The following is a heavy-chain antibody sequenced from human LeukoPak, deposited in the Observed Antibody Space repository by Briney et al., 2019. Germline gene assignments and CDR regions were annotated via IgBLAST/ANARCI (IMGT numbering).Heavy chain of an antibody. CDR2: ISSSGSTK. CDR3: ARDWDSGYDTYYFDY. D-gene: IGHD5-12*01. J-gene: IGHJ4*02. V-gene: IGHV3-48*03. CDR1: GFTFRTYE. Sequence: GGSLRLSCAASGFTFRTYEMNWVRQAPGMGLEWVSYISSSGSTKYYADSVKGRFTISRDNAKNSLVLQMNSLRAEDTAVYYCARDWDSGYDTYYFDYWGQGTLVTVSS.